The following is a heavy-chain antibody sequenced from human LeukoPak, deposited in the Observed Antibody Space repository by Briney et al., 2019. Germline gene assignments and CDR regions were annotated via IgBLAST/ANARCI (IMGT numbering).Heavy chain of an antibody. Sequence: SETLSLTCTVSGGSISSSSYYWGWIRQPPGKGLEWIGSIYYSGSTYYNPSLKSRVTISVDTSKNQFSLKLSSVTAADTAVYYCARHTTYQYFDYWGQGTLVTVSS. D-gene: IGHD2-2*01. J-gene: IGHJ4*02. CDR2: IYYSGST. V-gene: IGHV4-39*07. CDR3: ARHTTYQYFDY. CDR1: GGSISSSSYY.